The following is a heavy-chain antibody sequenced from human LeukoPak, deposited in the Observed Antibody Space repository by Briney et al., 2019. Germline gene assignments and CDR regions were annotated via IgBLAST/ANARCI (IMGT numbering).Heavy chain of an antibody. CDR1: RGTFSGYG. CDR2: IIPTLGAA. Sequence: SVKVSCKASRGTFSGYGVNWGRQAPGQGLEWMGRIIPTLGAANYAQKLQGRVMITADKSPSTAYMELSSLRSDDTAVYYCARDLLNTGYFNFDYWGQGTLVTVSS. V-gene: IGHV1-69*04. D-gene: IGHD3-9*01. J-gene: IGHJ4*02. CDR3: ARDLLNTGYFNFDY.